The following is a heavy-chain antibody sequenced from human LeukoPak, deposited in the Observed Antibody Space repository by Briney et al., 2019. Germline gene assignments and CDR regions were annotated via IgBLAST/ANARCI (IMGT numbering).Heavy chain of an antibody. CDR3: ASLIYCSSTSCHPFDY. Sequence: SVKVSCKASGGTFSSYAISWVRQAPGQGLEWMGGIIPIFGTANYAQKFQGRVTITTDESTSTAYMELSSLRSEDTAVYYCASLIYCSSTSCHPFDYWGQGTLVTVSS. J-gene: IGHJ4*02. V-gene: IGHV1-69*05. CDR1: GGTFSSYA. D-gene: IGHD2-2*01. CDR2: IIPIFGTA.